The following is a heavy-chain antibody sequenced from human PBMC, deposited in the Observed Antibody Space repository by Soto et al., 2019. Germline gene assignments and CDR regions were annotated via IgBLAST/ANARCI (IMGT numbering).Heavy chain of an antibody. J-gene: IGHJ5*02. D-gene: IGHD1-26*01. CDR3: AKDPNPNSGSLNWFDP. Sequence: GGSLRLSCAASGFTFSTYGMHWVRQAPGKGLEWVAVITYDGNNKNYGDSVKGRFAISRDNSRNTLYLQMNSLRAEDTAVYYCAKDPNPNSGSLNWFDPWGQGTLVTVSS. CDR2: ITYDGNNK. CDR1: GFTFSTYG. V-gene: IGHV3-30*18.